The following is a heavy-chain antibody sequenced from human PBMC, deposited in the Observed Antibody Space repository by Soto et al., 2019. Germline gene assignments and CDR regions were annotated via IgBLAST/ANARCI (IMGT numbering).Heavy chain of an antibody. CDR3: ARDIGSGSYFNSNNLFDP. J-gene: IGHJ5*02. V-gene: IGHV1-3*04. CDR1: GYRFTEYA. Sequence: QVQLQQSGAEVRKPGAAVTISCKASGYRFTEYALHWVRQAPGQSLEWMGWIITGNGDTKYSHKFQGRITISRDTSASTGYMDLGDLRSEDTAVYYCARDIGSGSYFNSNNLFDPWGQGSLVTVS. D-gene: IGHD3-10*01. CDR2: IITGNGDT.